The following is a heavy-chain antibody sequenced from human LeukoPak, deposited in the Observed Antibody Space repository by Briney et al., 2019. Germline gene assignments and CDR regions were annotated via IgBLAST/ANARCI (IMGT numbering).Heavy chain of an antibody. CDR3: ARESYFDWLLSEGRAFDI. CDR1: GFTVSSNY. Sequence: PGGSLRLSCAASGFTVSSNYMSWVRQAPGKGLEWVSVIYSGGSTYYADSVKGRFTISRDNSKNTLYLQMNSLRAEDTAVYHCARESYFDWLLSEGRAFDIWGQGTMVTVSS. D-gene: IGHD3-9*01. J-gene: IGHJ3*02. V-gene: IGHV3-53*01. CDR2: IYSGGST.